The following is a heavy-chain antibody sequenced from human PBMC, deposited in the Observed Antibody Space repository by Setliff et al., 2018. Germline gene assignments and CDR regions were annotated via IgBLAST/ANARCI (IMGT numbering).Heavy chain of an antibody. J-gene: IGHJ4*02. V-gene: IGHV3-15*01. CDR1: GFSFRSAW. Sequence: SLRLSCAASGFSFRSAWMNWVRQSPGKVLEWVGRIKSKSDGGTIEYAAPVKGRFTMSRDDSTNTLNLQMNSLKTEDSGVYYCTTALRWESNGGVDCWGQGTLVTVSS. D-gene: IGHD1-26*01. CDR2: IKSKSDGGTI. CDR3: TTALRWESNGGVDC.